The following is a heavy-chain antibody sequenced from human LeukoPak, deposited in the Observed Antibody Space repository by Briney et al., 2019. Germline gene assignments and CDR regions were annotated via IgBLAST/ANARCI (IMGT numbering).Heavy chain of an antibody. V-gene: IGHV1-2*02. D-gene: IGHD2-2*02. CDR3: AKIDTLGLYYFDY. Sequence: ASVKVSCKASGYTFTDYYIHWVRQAPGQGLEWMGWINPNSGDTNFAQKFQGRVTMTRDTSITTAYMELIGLTSDDTAVYYCAKIDTLGLYYFDYRGQGTLVTVSS. J-gene: IGHJ4*02. CDR1: GYTFTDYY. CDR2: INPNSGDT.